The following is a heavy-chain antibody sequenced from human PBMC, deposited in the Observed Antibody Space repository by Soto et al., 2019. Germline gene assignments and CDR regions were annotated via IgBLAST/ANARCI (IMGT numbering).Heavy chain of an antibody. CDR2: INQDGGGT. D-gene: IGHD6-13*01. J-gene: IGHJ4*02. CDR3: AKRSPYSSGWYSPIFDY. Sequence: PGGSLRLSCVASGFTFSSSFMGWVRQAPGKGLEWVANINQDGGGTYYVDSVQGRFTISRDNAKDSLFLQLNSLRDEDTAVYFCAKRSPYSSGWYSPIFDYWGQGALVTVS. CDR1: GFTFSSSF. V-gene: IGHV3-7*03.